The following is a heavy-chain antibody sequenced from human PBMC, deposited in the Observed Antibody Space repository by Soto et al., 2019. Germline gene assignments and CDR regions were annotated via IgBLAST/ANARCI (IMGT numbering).Heavy chain of an antibody. CDR2: IWYDGSNK. CDR1: GFTFSSYG. Sequence: GSLRLSCAASGFTFSSYGMHWVRQAPGKGLEWVAVIWYDGSNKYYADSVKGRFTISRDNSKNTLYLQMNSLRAEDTAVYYCARGPYYGDRYYFDYWGQGTLVTVSS. CDR3: ARGPYYGDRYYFDY. D-gene: IGHD4-17*01. J-gene: IGHJ4*02. V-gene: IGHV3-33*01.